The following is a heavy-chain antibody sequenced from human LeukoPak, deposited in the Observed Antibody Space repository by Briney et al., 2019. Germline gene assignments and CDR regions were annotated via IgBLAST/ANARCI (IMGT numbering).Heavy chain of an antibody. D-gene: IGHD3-10*01. CDR1: GFTFSSYT. CDR3: ARGRGLTLSYHYFDY. V-gene: IGHV3-21*01. Sequence: PGGSLRLSCAASGFTFSSYTMNWVRQAPGKGLEWVSSISSSSSYMYYADSVKGRFTISRDNAKNSLYLQVNSLRDEDTAVYYCARGRGLTLSYHYFDYWGQGTLVTVSS. CDR2: ISSSSSYM. J-gene: IGHJ4*02.